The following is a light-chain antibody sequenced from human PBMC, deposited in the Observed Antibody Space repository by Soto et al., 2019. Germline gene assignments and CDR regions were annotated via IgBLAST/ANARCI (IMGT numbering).Light chain of an antibody. Sequence: QSVLTQPPSVSGAPGQRVTISCTGSGCGIGPAFHVHWYQQLPGTAPQLLIYANSNRPSWVPDRFSGSKSGTSASLAIAGLQAEDEADYYCQSYDSSLGGSVFGTRTKVTVL. CDR2: ANS. J-gene: IGLJ1*01. CDR3: QSYDSSLGGSV. CDR1: GCGIGPAFH. V-gene: IGLV1-40*01.